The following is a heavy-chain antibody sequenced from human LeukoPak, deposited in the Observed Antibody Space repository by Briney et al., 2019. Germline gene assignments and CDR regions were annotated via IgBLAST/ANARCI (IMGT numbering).Heavy chain of an antibody. D-gene: IGHD6-13*01. J-gene: IGHJ5*02. CDR3: ARDADGYRQQGP. CDR2: ISYDGSNK. V-gene: IGHV3-30-3*01. CDR1: GFTFSSYA. Sequence: GGSLRLSCAASGFTFSSYAMHWVRQAPGKGLEWVAVISYDGSNKYYADSVKGRFTISRDNSKNTLYLQMNSLRAEDTAVYYCARDADGYRQQGPWGQGTLVTVSS.